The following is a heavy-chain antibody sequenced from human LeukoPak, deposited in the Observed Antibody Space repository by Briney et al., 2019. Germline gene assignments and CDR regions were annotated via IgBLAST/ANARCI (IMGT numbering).Heavy chain of an antibody. J-gene: IGHJ3*02. V-gene: IGHV4-38-2*02. CDR1: GYSISSGYY. D-gene: IGHD3-22*01. Sequence: SETLSLTCTVSGYSISSGYYWGWIRQPPGKGLEWIGSIYHSGSTYYNPSLKSRVTISVGTSKNQFSLKLSSVTAADTAVYYCARVLRVGYYYDSSGYPERAFDIWGQGTMVTVSS. CDR2: IYHSGST. CDR3: ARVLRVGYYYDSSGYPERAFDI.